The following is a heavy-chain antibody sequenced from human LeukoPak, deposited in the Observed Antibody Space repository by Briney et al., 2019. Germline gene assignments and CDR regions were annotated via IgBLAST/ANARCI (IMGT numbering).Heavy chain of an antibody. CDR2: IKQDGSEK. J-gene: IGHJ4*02. CDR3: ASYLYYFDY. Sequence: PGGSLRLSCAASGFTFSNYWMSWVRQAPGKGLEWVANIKQDGSEKYYVDSVKGRFTISRDNAKNSLYLQMNSLRAEDTAVSYCASYLYYFDYWGQGTLVTVSS. V-gene: IGHV3-7*05. CDR1: GFTFSNYW.